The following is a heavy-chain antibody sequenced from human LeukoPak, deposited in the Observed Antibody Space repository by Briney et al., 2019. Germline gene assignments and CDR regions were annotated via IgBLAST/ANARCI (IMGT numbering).Heavy chain of an antibody. CDR3: AKAYYDSSGYSYYFDY. CDR1: GFTFSSYS. CDR2: ISSSSSYI. Sequence: PGGSLRLSYAASGFTFSSYSMNWVRQAPGKGLEWVSSISSSSSYIYYADSVKGRFTISRDNAKNSLYLQMNSLRAEDTAVYYCAKAYYDSSGYSYYFDYWGQGTLVTVSS. D-gene: IGHD3-22*01. J-gene: IGHJ4*02. V-gene: IGHV3-21*01.